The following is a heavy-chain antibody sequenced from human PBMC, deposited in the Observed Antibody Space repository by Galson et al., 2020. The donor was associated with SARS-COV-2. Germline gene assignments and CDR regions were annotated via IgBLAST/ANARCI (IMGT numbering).Heavy chain of an antibody. CDR3: AKDVGDFWSGYLYYYYGMDV. Sequence: GGSLRLSCAASGFTFSSYGMHWVRQAPGKGLERVAVISYDGSNKYYADSVKGRFTISRDNSKNTLYLQMNSLRAEDTAVYYCAKDVGDFWSGYLYYYYGMDVWGQGTTVTVSS. CDR2: ISYDGSNK. V-gene: IGHV3-30*18. J-gene: IGHJ6*02. CDR1: GFTFSSYG. D-gene: IGHD3-3*01.